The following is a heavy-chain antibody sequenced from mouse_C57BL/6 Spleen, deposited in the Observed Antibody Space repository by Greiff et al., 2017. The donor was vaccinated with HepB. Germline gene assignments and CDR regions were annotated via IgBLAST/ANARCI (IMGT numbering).Heavy chain of an antibody. CDR2: IYPGDGDT. Sequence: QVQLKQSGAELVKPGASVKISCKASGYAFSSYWMNWVKQRPGKGLEWIGQIYPGDGDTNYNGKFKGKATLTADKSSSTAYMQLSSLTSEDSAVYFCARPLLSGDYAMDYWGQGTSVTVSS. D-gene: IGHD2-10*01. CDR3: ARPLLSGDYAMDY. J-gene: IGHJ4*01. V-gene: IGHV1-80*01. CDR1: GYAFSSYW.